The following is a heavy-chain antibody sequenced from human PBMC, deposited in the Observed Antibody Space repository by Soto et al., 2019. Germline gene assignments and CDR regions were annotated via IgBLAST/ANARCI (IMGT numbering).Heavy chain of an antibody. J-gene: IGHJ6*02. CDR2: IIPILGIA. CDR1: GGTFSSYT. CDR3: ARDAGCSSTSCYYYYGMDV. V-gene: IGHV1-69*08. D-gene: IGHD2-2*01. Sequence: QVQLVQSGAEVKKPGSSVKVSCKASGGTFSSYTISWVRQAPGQGLEWMGRIIPILGIANYAQKFQGRVTITADKSTSTAYMELSSLRSEDTAVYYCARDAGCSSTSCYYYYGMDVWGQGTTVTVSS.